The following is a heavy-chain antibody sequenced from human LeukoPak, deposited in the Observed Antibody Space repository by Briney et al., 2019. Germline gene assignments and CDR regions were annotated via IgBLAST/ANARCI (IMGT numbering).Heavy chain of an antibody. V-gene: IGHV3-21*01. CDR3: ARGLGDYYDSSQDKAFDI. Sequence: GGSLRLSCVASGFAFSSYGMNWVSQAPGKGLEWVSSISSSSSFIYYADSVKGRFTISRDNAKNSLYLQMNSLRAEDTAVYYCARGLGDYYDSSQDKAFDIWGQGTMVTVSS. CDR1: GFAFSSYG. J-gene: IGHJ3*02. CDR2: ISSSSSFI. D-gene: IGHD3-22*01.